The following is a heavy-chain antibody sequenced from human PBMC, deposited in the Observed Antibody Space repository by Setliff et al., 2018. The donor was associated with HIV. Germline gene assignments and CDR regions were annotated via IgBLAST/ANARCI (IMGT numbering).Heavy chain of an antibody. CDR2: TDYSGSC. J-gene: IGHJ4*02. CDR1: GGSISSSSYY. CDR3: ARHEGIRGVSDYFDY. D-gene: IGHD3-10*01. V-gene: IGHV4-39*01. Sequence: SETLSLTCTVSGGSISSSSYYWGWIRQPSGKGLEWIGSTDYSGSCYYNPSLKSRVTIFVDTSKNQFSLKLSSVTAADTSVYYCARHEGIRGVSDYFDYWGQGTLGTVSS.